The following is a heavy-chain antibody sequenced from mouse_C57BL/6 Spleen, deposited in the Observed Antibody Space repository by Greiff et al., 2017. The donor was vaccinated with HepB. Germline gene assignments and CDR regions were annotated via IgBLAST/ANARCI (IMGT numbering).Heavy chain of an antibody. CDR3: ARFQLGLRYFDV. CDR1: GFTFSDYG. D-gene: IGHD4-1*02. J-gene: IGHJ1*03. Sequence: EVHLVESGGGLVKPGGSLKLSCAASGFTFSDYGMHWVRQAPEKGLEWVAYISSGSSTIYYADTVKGRFTISRDNAKNTLFLQMTSLRSEDTAMYYCARFQLGLRYFDVWGTGTTVTVSS. V-gene: IGHV5-17*01. CDR2: ISSGSSTI.